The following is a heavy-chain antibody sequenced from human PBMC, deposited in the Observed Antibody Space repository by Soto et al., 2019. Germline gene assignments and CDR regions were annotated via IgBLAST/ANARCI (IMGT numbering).Heavy chain of an antibody. J-gene: IGHJ3*02. Sequence: EVQLVESGGGLVQPGGSLRLSCAASGFTFSSYWMSWVRQAPGKGLEWVANIKQDGSEKYYVDSVKGRFTISRDNAKNSLYLQMNSLRAEDTAVDYCAREEDIVVVVAATPAFDIWGQGTMVTVSS. CDR1: GFTFSSYW. CDR3: AREEDIVVVVAATPAFDI. D-gene: IGHD2-15*01. V-gene: IGHV3-7*03. CDR2: IKQDGSEK.